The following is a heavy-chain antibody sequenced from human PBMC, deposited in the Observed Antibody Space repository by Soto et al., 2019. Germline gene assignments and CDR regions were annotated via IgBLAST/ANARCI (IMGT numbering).Heavy chain of an antibody. CDR2: ISWDGGST. V-gene: IGHV3-43D*03. D-gene: IGHD2-8*01. Sequence: GGSLRLSCAASGFTFDDYAMHWVRQAPGKGLEWVSLISWDGGSTYYADSVKGRFTISRDNSKNSLYLQMNSLRAEDTALYYCAKDMSLGSPDGRPGYYYYGMDVWGQGTTVTVSS. CDR3: AKDMSLGSPDGRPGYYYYGMDV. CDR1: GFTFDDYA. J-gene: IGHJ6*02.